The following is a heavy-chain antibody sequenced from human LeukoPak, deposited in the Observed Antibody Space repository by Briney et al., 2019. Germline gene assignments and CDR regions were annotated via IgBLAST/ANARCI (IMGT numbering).Heavy chain of an antibody. Sequence: GGSLRLSCAASGFTFSSYSMNWVRQAPGKGLEWVSSISSSSSYIYYADSVKGRFTISRDNAKNSLYLQMNSLRAEDTAVYYCARDQKTVWFGEFLDAFDIWGQGTMVTVSS. D-gene: IGHD3-10*01. V-gene: IGHV3-21*01. CDR3: ARDQKTVWFGEFLDAFDI. CDR1: GFTFSSYS. J-gene: IGHJ3*02. CDR2: ISSSSSYI.